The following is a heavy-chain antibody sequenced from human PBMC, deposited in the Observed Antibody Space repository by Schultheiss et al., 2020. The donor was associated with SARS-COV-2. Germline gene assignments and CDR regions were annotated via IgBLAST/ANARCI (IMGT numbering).Heavy chain of an antibody. D-gene: IGHD1-7*01. V-gene: IGHV4-34*01. CDR3: ASPPTEGTTRSLHY. CDR1: GGSFSGYY. Sequence: SETLSLTCAVYGGSFSGYYWSWIRQPPGKGLEWIGEITHGGATNYNPSLKSRVTISVDTSKNQFSLELSSVTAADTAVYYCASPPTEGTTRSLHYWGQGTLVTVSS. CDR2: ITHGGAT. J-gene: IGHJ4*02.